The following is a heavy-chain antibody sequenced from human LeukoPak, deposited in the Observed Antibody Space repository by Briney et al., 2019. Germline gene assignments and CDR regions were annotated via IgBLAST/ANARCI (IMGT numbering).Heavy chain of an antibody. CDR2: IYSGGST. D-gene: IGHD2-15*01. J-gene: IGHJ4*02. Sequence: AQTLSLTCTVSGVTISSGGHYWSWIRQHPGEGLEWIGYIYSGGSTYHNPSLNSRVTISRDTSSSQFSLNLRSVAAADAAVYYCARDPGFDRTYSYFFDFWGQGALVTVSS. CDR3: ARDPGFDRTYSYFFDF. V-gene: IGHV4-31*03. CDR1: GVTISSGGHY.